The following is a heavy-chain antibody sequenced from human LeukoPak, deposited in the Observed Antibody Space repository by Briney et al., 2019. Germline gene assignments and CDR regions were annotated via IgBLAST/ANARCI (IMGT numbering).Heavy chain of an antibody. CDR2: ISYDGSNK. CDR1: GFTFSSYG. V-gene: IGHV3-30*18. Sequence: GGSLGLSCAASGFTFSSYGMHWVRQAPGKGLEWVAVISYDGSNKYYADSVKGRFTISRDNSKNTLYLQMNSLRAEDTAVYYCAKVTYGSGTYGAFDYWGQGTLVTVSS. CDR3: AKVTYGSGTYGAFDY. J-gene: IGHJ4*02. D-gene: IGHD3-10*01.